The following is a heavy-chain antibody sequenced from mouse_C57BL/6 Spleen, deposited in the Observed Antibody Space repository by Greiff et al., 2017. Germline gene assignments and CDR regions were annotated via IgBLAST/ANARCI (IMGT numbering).Heavy chain of an antibody. Sequence: LQESGAELMKPGASVKLSCKATGYTFTGYWIEWVKQRPGHGLEWIGEILPGSGSTNSNEKFKGKATFTADTSSNTAYMQLSSLTTEDSAIYYCARNAPYGNSFDYWGQGTTLTVSS. D-gene: IGHD2-10*02. CDR2: ILPGSGST. CDR1: GYTFTGYW. V-gene: IGHV1-9*01. CDR3: ARNAPYGNSFDY. J-gene: IGHJ2*01.